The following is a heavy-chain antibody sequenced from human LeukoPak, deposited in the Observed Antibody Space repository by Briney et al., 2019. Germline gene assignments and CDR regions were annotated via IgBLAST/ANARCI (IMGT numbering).Heavy chain of an antibody. V-gene: IGHV3-7*01. CDR3: ARPRYCTSTNCYIDY. CDR2: INQGGSEK. D-gene: IGHD2-2*01. CDR1: GFTFSTYW. J-gene: IGHJ4*02. Sequence: GGSLRLSCAASGFTFSTYWMTWVRQAPGEGLEWVANINQGGSEKYYVDSVKGRFTISRDNARDSLYLQMNSLRAEDTAVYYCARPRYCTSTNCYIDYWGQGTLVTVSS.